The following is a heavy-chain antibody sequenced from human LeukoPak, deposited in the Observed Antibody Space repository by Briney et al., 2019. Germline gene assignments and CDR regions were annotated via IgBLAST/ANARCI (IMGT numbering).Heavy chain of an antibody. J-gene: IGHJ6*03. D-gene: IGHD1-1*01. V-gene: IGHV4-61*02. CDR3: AREGSWTYYYYYMDV. Sequence: ASETLSLTCTVSGGSISSGSYYWSWIRQPAGKGLEWIGRIYTSGSTNYNPSLKSRVTISVDTSKNQFSLKLSSVTAADTAVYYCAREGSWTYYYYYMDVWGKGTTVTTSS. CDR1: GGSISSGSYY. CDR2: IYTSGST.